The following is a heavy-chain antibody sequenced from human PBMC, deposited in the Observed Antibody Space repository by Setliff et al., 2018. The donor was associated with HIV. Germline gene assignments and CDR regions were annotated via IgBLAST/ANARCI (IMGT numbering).Heavy chain of an antibody. CDR2: IYYTGNT. V-gene: IGHV4-39*01. CDR3: ARHYYGSGSYYNPPPYYYYYMDV. J-gene: IGHJ6*03. CDR1: GGSISSSSYY. Sequence: SETLSLTCTVSGGSISSSSYYRGWIRQPPGKGLEWIGNIYYTGNTYYNPSLKSRVTISVDTSKNQFSLKLSSVTAADTAVYYCARHYYGSGSYYNPPPYYYYYMDVWGKGTTVTVSS. D-gene: IGHD3-10*01.